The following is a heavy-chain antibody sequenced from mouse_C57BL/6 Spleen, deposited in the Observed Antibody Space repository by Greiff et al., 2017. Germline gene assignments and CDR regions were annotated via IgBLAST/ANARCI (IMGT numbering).Heavy chain of an antibody. J-gene: IGHJ4*01. CDR3: AREGSTVVANYYAMDY. D-gene: IGHD1-1*01. CDR1: GYAFSSYW. CDR2: IYPGDGDT. Sequence: QVQLKESGAELVKPGASVKISCKASGYAFSSYWMNWVKQRPGKGLEWIGQIYPGDGDTNYNGKFKGKATLTADKSSSTAYMQLSSLTSEDSAVYFCAREGSTVVANYYAMDYWGQGTSVTVSS. V-gene: IGHV1-80*01.